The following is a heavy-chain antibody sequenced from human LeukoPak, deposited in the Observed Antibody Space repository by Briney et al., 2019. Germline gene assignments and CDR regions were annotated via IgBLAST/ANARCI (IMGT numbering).Heavy chain of an antibody. CDR2: IIGSGSNT. D-gene: IGHD1-26*01. CDR3: ARWIAQSGNARVLDY. V-gene: IGHV3-23*01. Sequence: PGGSLRLSCVASEFTFSSYAMTWVRPAPGKGLEWVSSIIGSGSNTYYADPPKGRLTISKDNSKKTPYLQMNSLGAEYTAVYYCARWIAQSGNARVLDYWGQGTLVTVSS. J-gene: IGHJ4*02. CDR1: EFTFSSYA.